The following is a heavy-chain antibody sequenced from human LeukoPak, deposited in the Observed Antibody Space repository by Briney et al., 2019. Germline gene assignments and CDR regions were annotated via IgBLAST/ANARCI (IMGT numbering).Heavy chain of an antibody. CDR1: GYTFTGYY. D-gene: IGHD2-21*02. V-gene: IGHV1-2*02. J-gene: IGHJ3*02. CDR3: ARADCGGDLYAFDI. CDR2: INPNSGGT. Sequence: ASVKVSCKASGYTFTGYYMHWVRQAPGQGLEWMGWINPNSGGTNYAQKFQGRVTMTRDTSISTAYMELSRLRSDDTAVYYCARADCGGDLYAFDIRGQGTMVTVSS.